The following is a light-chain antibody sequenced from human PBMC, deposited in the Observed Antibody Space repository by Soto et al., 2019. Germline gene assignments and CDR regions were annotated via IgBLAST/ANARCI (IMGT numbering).Light chain of an antibody. Sequence: DIQMTQSPSSVSASVGDRVTIACRAGQSVRSYLNWYQQKPGKAPNLLIYASSTLQSGVPSRFSGGGSGTDFTLTISSLQPEDYYCQQSYTSPLTFGGGTKVEI. CDR1: QSVRSY. V-gene: IGKV1-39*01. J-gene: IGKJ4*01. CDR3: QQSYTSPLT. CDR2: ASS.